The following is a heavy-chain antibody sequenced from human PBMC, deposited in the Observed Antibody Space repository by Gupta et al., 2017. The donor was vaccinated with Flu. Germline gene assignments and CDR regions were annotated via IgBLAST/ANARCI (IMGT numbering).Heavy chain of an antibody. CDR2: IIPIFGTA. V-gene: IGHV1-69*01. J-gene: IGHJ6*02. CDR1: GGTFSSYA. Sequence: QVQLVQSGAEVKKPGSSVKVSCKASGGTFSSYAISWVRQAPGQGLEWMGGIIPIFGTANYAQKFQGRVTITADESTSTAYMELSSLRSEDTAVYYCARTYYYDSSGYHNTSYYYYGMDVWGQGTTVTVSS. D-gene: IGHD3-22*01. CDR3: ARTYYYDSSGYHNTSYYYYGMDV.